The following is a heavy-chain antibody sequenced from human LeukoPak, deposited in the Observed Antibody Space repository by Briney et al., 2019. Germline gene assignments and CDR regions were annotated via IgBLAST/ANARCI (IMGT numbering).Heavy chain of an antibody. Sequence: GGSLRLSCAASGFTFSSYSMNWVRQAPGKGLEWVSSISSSSSYIYYADSVKGRFTISRDNAKNSLYLQMNSLRAEDTAVYYCARVICGGDCPYMDVWGKGTTVTVSS. J-gene: IGHJ6*03. CDR1: GFTFSSYS. CDR2: ISSSSSYI. CDR3: ARVICGGDCPYMDV. V-gene: IGHV3-21*04. D-gene: IGHD2-21*02.